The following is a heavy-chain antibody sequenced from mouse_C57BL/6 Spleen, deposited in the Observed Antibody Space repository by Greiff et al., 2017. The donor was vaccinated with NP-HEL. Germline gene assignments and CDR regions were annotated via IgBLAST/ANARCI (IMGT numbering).Heavy chain of an antibody. Sequence: QVQLQQPGAELVRPGTSVKLSCKASGYTFTSYWMHWVKQRPGQGLEWIGVIDPSDSYTNYNQKFKGKATLTVDTSSSTAYMQRSSLTSEDSAVYYCARGTGTGVDYWGQGTTLTVSS. D-gene: IGHD4-1*01. J-gene: IGHJ2*01. CDR1: GYTFTSYW. V-gene: IGHV1-59*01. CDR2: IDPSDSYT. CDR3: ARGTGTGVDY.